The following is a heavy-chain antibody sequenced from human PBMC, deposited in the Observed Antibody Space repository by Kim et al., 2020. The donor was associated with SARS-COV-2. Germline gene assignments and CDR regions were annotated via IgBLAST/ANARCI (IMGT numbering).Heavy chain of an antibody. D-gene: IGHD5-18*01. V-gene: IGHV3-21*01. CDR2: ISSSSSYI. Sequence: GGSLRLSCAAPGFTFSSYSMNWVRQAPGKGLEWVSSISSSSSYIYYADSVKGRFTISRDNAKNSLYLQMNSLRAEDTAVYYCARGVDTAMVMSYYYYYYGMDVWGQGTTVTVSS. CDR3: ARGVDTAMVMSYYYYYYGMDV. CDR1: GFTFSSYS. J-gene: IGHJ6*02.